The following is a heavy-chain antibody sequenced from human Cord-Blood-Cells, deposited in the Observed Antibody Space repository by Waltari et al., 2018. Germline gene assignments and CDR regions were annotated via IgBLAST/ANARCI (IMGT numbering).Heavy chain of an antibody. CDR2: INPNSGGT. D-gene: IGHD3-10*01. V-gene: IGHV1-2*02. Sequence: QMQLVQSGAEVKKPGASVKVSCKASGYTFTGYYMHWVRQAPGKGLEWMGWINPNSGGTNYAQKFQGRVTMTRDTSISTAYMELSRLRSDDTAVYYCARAPPYYYGSGRYYFDYWGQGTLVTVSS. CDR3: ARAPPYYYGSGRYYFDY. J-gene: IGHJ4*02. CDR1: GYTFTGYY.